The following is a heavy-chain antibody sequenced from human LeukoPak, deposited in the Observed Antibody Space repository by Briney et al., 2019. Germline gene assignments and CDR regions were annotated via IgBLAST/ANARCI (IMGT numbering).Heavy chain of an antibody. CDR3: ARDRGSY. CDR1: GFTFSSYA. V-gene: IGHV3-7*01. J-gene: IGHJ4*02. Sequence: QPGGSLRLSCAASGFTFSSYAMSWVRQAPGKGREWVAIIKQDGSEKYYVDSVRGRFTISRDNAKNSLYLQMSSLRADDTAVYYCARDRGSYWGQGTLVTVYS. D-gene: IGHD3-10*01. CDR2: IKQDGSEK.